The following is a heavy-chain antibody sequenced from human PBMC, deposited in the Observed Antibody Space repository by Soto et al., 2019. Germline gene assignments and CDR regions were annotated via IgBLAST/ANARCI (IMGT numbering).Heavy chain of an antibody. J-gene: IGHJ6*02. V-gene: IGHV1-69*01. Sequence: QVQLVQSGAEVKKPGSSVKVSCKASGGTFSSYAISWVRQAPGQGLEWMGGIIPISGTANYAQKCQGRVTITADESTRTVYMELSSLRSEDTAVYFCARSQGSSTSLEIYYYYYYGMDVWGQGTTVTVSS. CDR1: GGTFSSYA. CDR3: ARSQGSSTSLEIYYYYYYGMDV. CDR2: IIPISGTA. D-gene: IGHD2-2*01.